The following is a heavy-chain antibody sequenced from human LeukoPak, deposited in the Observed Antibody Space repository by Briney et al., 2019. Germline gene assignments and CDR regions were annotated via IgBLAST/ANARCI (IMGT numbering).Heavy chain of an antibody. CDR1: GGSISSYY. D-gene: IGHD5-12*01. V-gene: IGHV4-59*01. CDR2: IYYSGST. CDR3: ARDSLRLDSGYDY. Sequence: PSETLSLTCTVSGGSISSYYWSWIRQPPGKGLEWIGYIYYSGSTNYNPSLKSRVTISVDTSKNQFSLKLSSVTAADTAVYYCARDSLRLDSGYDYRGQGTLVTVSS. J-gene: IGHJ4*02.